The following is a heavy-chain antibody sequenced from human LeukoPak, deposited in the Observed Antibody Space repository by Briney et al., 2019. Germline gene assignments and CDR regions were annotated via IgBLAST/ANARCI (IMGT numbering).Heavy chain of an antibody. V-gene: IGHV3-21*01. CDR1: GFTFNTFN. J-gene: IGHJ4*02. CDR2: INSGGDYK. CDR3: ARGHYDVLASSYKWTPDY. D-gene: IGHD3-9*01. Sequence: GGALRLSCASSGFTFNTFNMNWFRQAPGKGLEWVSSINSGGDYKYYADSVKGRFTTSRDNAKNSLSLQLNTLRVEDTAIYYCARGHYDVLASSYKWTPDYWGQGTLVTVSS.